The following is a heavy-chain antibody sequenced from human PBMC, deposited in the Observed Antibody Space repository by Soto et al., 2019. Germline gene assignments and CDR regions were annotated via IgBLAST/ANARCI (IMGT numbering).Heavy chain of an antibody. CDR2: INSDGSST. Sequence: EVQLVESGGGLVQPGGSLRLSCAASGFTFSSYWMHWVRQAPGKGLVWVSRINSDGSSTSYADSAKGRFTISRDNAKNTLYLQMNSLRAEDTAVYYCARGGYGSGSYRLNYWGQGTLVTVSS. J-gene: IGHJ4*02. V-gene: IGHV3-74*01. CDR3: ARGGYGSGSYRLNY. CDR1: GFTFSSYW. D-gene: IGHD3-10*01.